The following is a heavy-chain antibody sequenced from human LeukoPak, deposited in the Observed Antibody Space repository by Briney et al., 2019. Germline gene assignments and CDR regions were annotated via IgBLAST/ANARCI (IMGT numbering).Heavy chain of an antibody. CDR2: ITTSGDNS. V-gene: IGHV3-23*01. J-gene: IGHJ3*02. CDR3: AVAGSGAFDI. Sequence: GGSLRLSCAASGFTFSDYAMSWVRQAPGKGLEWVATITTSGDNSFYADSVMGRFTIPRDNSKNTVCLQMNSLRAEDTAVYYCAVAGSGAFDIWGQGTMVTVSS. CDR1: GFTFSDYA. D-gene: IGHD6-19*01.